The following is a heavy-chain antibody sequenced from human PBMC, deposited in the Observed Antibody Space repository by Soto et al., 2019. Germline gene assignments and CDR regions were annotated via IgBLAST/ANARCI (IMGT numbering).Heavy chain of an antibody. J-gene: IGHJ4*02. D-gene: IGHD6-6*01. V-gene: IGHV1-69*02. CDR3: ARENGTSSLDY. Sequence: VQLVQSGAEVKKPGSSVKVSCEASGGTVSAYTINWVRQAPGQGLEWMGRIISILDIPNYAQKFQGRLTIIADTSTSTTCLELRNLRSEDTATYYCARENGTSSLDYWGQGTLVTVSS. CDR2: IISILDIP. CDR1: GGTVSAYT.